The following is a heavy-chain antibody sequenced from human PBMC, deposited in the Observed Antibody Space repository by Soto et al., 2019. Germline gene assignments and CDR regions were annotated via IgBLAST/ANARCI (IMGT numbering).Heavy chain of an antibody. CDR1: GFTFSSYA. CDR3: ARRGSGSYYDY. V-gene: IGHV3-23*01. J-gene: IGHJ4*02. Sequence: EVQLLESGGGLVQPGGSLRLSCAASGFTFSSYAMRWVRQAPVKGLEWVSAISGSGDSTYYADSVKGRFTISRDNSKNTLYLQMNCLRAEDTAVYDCARRGSGSYYDYWSQGTLVTVSS. CDR2: ISGSGDST. D-gene: IGHD1-26*01.